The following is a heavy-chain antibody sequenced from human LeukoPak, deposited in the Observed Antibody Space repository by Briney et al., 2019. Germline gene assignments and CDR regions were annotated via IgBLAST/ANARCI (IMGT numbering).Heavy chain of an antibody. D-gene: IGHD1-26*01. Sequence: PGGSLRLSCAASGFTFSSYSMNWVRQAPGKGLEGVSSISTTSHYIYYADSVKGRFTISRDNAKSSLYLQMSSLRAEDTATYYCAKARVGVTRDFDYWGQGTLVIVSS. J-gene: IGHJ4*02. CDR2: ISTTSHYI. V-gene: IGHV3-21*04. CDR3: AKARVGVTRDFDY. CDR1: GFTFSSYS.